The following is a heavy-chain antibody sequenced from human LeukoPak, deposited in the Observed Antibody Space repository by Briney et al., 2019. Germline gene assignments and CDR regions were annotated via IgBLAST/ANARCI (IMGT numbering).Heavy chain of an antibody. CDR2: IFHSGST. CDR3: ARSHCYGSGSRYYFDY. CDR1: GGFINSGGYY. D-gene: IGHD3-10*01. V-gene: IGHV4-31*03. Sequence: SETLSLTCTVSGGFINSGGYYWTWIRQHPGKGLEWVGYIFHSGSTYYNPSLKSRVTISIDTSKNQFFLNLTSVTAADTAVYYCARSHCYGSGSRYYFDYWGQGTLVIVSS. J-gene: IGHJ4*02.